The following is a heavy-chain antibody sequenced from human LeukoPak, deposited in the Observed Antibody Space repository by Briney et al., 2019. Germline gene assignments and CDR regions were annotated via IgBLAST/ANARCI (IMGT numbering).Heavy chain of an antibody. CDR3: ARRRMVATTGDFDY. V-gene: IGHV5-51*01. CDR1: GYSFTSYW. J-gene: IGHJ4*02. Sequence: GGSLRLSCKGSGYSFTSYWIGWVRHMLGKGLERMGIIYPGDSDTRYSPSFQGQDTISADKSTSTAYLQWSSLKASDTAMYYCARRRMVATTGDFDYWGQGTLVTVSS. CDR2: IYPGDSDT. D-gene: IGHD5-12*01.